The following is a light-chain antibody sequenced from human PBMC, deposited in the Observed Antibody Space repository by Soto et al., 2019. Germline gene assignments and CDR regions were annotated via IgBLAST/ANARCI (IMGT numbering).Light chain of an antibody. J-gene: IGKJ4*01. CDR2: GAS. CDR1: QSVSSD. V-gene: IGKV3-15*01. CDR3: QHYQHWHG. Sequence: ELVMTQSPATLSVSPGERATLSCRASQSVSSDLAWYQQKPGQAPRLLMYGASARAARIPARFSGSWSGTEFTLTINSLQSEDSAVYYCQHYQHWHGVGGGTKVEIK.